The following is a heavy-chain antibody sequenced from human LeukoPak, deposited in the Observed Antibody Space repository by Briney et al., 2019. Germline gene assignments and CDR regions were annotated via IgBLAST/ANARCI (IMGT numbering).Heavy chain of an antibody. CDR1: GFTFSSYG. CDR3: AKDGELSDVFDY. D-gene: IGHD3-16*02. CDR2: IWYDGSNK. Sequence: GRSLRLSCAASGFTFSSYGMHWVRQAPGKGLEWVAVIWYDGSNKYYADSVKGRFTISRDNSKNTLYLQMNSLRAEDTAVYYCAKDGELSDVFDYWGQGTLVTVSS. J-gene: IGHJ4*02. V-gene: IGHV3-33*06.